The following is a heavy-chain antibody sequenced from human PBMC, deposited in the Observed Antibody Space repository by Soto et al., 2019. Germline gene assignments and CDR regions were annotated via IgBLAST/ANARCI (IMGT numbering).Heavy chain of an antibody. V-gene: IGHV4-34*01. CDR3: ARGKYSGSWGLGY. D-gene: IGHD5-12*01. CDR1: GGSFSGYY. J-gene: IGHJ4*02. Sequence: QVQLQQWGAGLLKPSETLSLTCAAYGGSFSGYYWTWIRQPPGKGLEWLGEINDSGVTNYNSSLKNRGTISVDTSKNQFSLRLTSVTAADTAVYYCARGKYSGSWGLGYWGLGTQVIVSP. CDR2: INDSGVT.